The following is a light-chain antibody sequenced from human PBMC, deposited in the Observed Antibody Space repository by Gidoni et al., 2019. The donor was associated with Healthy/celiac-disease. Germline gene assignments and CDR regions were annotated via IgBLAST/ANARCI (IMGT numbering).Light chain of an antibody. J-gene: IGLJ2*01. CDR3: AAWDDSLNAVV. CDR1: SSNIGSNT. CDR2: SNH. Sequence: QSVLTQPPSASGTPGPRVTISCSGSSSNIGSNTVNWYHQLPGTAPKLLISSNHQRPSGVPDRFSGSKSGTSASLAISGLQSEDEADYYCAAWDDSLNAVVFGGGTKLTVL. V-gene: IGLV1-44*01.